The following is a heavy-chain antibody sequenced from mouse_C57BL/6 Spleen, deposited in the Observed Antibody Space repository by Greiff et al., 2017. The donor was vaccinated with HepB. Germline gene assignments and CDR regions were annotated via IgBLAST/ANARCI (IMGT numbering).Heavy chain of an antibody. V-gene: IGHV1-69*01. J-gene: IGHJ4*01. CDR3: ALYDGYSYAMDY. D-gene: IGHD2-3*01. Sequence: QVQLQQPGAELVMPGASVKLSCKASGYTFTSYWMHWVKQRPGQGLEWIGEIDPSDSYTNYNQKFKGKSTLTVDKSSSTAYMQLSSLTSEDSAVYYCALYDGYSYAMDYWGQGTSVTVSS. CDR2: IDPSDSYT. CDR1: GYTFTSYW.